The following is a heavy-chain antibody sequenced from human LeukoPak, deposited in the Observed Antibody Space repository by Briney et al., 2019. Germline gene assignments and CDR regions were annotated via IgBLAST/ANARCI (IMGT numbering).Heavy chain of an antibody. Sequence: ASVKVSCKASGGTFSSYAISWVRQAPGQGLEWMGGIIPIFGTANYAQKFQGRVTITADESTSTAYMELSRLRSDDTAVYYCARSIAVAGYYYYGMDVWGQGTTVTVSS. CDR2: IIPIFGTA. CDR1: GGTFSSYA. D-gene: IGHD6-19*01. J-gene: IGHJ6*02. V-gene: IGHV1-69*13. CDR3: ARSIAVAGYYYYGMDV.